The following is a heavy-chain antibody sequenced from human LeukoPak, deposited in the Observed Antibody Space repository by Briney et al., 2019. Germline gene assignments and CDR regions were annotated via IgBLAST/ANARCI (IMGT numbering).Heavy chain of an antibody. CDR2: IYSGGST. CDR1: GFTVSSNY. Sequence: GGSLRLSYAASGFTVSSNYMSWVRQAPGKGLEWVSVIYSGGSTYYADSVKGRFTISRDNSKNTLYLQMNSLRAEDTAVYYCARGDPAYCSGGSCYSYFDYWGQGTLVTVSS. D-gene: IGHD2-15*01. CDR3: ARGDPAYCSGGSCYSYFDY. J-gene: IGHJ4*02. V-gene: IGHV3-66*01.